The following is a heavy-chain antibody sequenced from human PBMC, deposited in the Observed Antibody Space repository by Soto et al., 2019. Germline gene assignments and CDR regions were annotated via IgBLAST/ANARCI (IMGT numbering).Heavy chain of an antibody. J-gene: IGHJ4*02. CDR3: ARLEGVTAIFDY. Sequence: QVQLQESGPGLVKPSETLSLTCTVSGGSISSYYWSWIRQPPGKGLEWIGYIYYSGSTNYNPSLTSRVPISLDTSTNQFSLKPTSVTAADTAVYHCARLEGVTAIFDYWGQGTLVTVSS. CDR1: GGSISSYY. D-gene: IGHD2-21*02. CDR2: IYYSGST. V-gene: IGHV4-59*08.